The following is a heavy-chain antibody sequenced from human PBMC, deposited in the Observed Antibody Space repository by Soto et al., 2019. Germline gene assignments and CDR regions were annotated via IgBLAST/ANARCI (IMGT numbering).Heavy chain of an antibody. CDR3: ATDKDRLGLGGNDYYNLDV. CDR2: IMPIFRTP. V-gene: IGHV1-69*14. CDR1: GGTFSNSA. J-gene: IGHJ6*02. Sequence: QVQLEQSGAEVKKPGSSVKVSCKASGGTFSNSAISWVRQAPGQGLEWMGGIMPIFRTPDYAQKFQGRVTITAVKSPSTAYMELSGLRSDDTAVYYCATDKDRLGLGGNDYYNLDVWGQGTKVTVSS. D-gene: IGHD5-12*01.